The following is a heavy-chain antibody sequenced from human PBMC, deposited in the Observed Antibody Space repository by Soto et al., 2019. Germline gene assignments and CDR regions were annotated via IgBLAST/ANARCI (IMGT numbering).Heavy chain of an antibody. V-gene: IGHV3-33*01. CDR2: IWYDGSNI. CDR1: GFTFSSYG. J-gene: IGHJ4*02. CDR3: ARDEGYCSGSSCSNSFDF. D-gene: IGHD2-2*01. Sequence: PGGSLRLSCAASGFTFSSYGMHWVRQAPGKGLEWVAVIWYDGSNIYYADSVKGRFTISRDNFKDTLYLQMNSLRAEDTAVYYFARDEGYCSGSSCSNSFDFWGQGTLVTVSS.